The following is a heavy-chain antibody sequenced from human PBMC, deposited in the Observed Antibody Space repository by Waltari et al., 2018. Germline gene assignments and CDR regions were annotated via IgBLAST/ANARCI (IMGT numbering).Heavy chain of an antibody. D-gene: IGHD3-10*01. Sequence: QVQLQESGPGLVKPSETLSLTCTVSGGSLSSYYWRCLRQPAVKGLEWIGRSYTSGSTNYNHSLKRRVTMSVDTSKNQFSLELSSVTAADTAVYDGARVPRMITMVRGVILGAFDIWGQGTMVTVSS. CDR1: GGSLSSYY. CDR3: ARVPRMITMVRGVILGAFDI. J-gene: IGHJ3*02. V-gene: IGHV4-4*07. CDR2: SYTSGST.